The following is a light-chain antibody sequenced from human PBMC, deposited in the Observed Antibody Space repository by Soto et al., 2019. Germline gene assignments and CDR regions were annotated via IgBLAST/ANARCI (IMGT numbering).Light chain of an antibody. CDR1: SSNIGSST. CDR3: SSYTSSSTVV. Sequence: QSVLTQPPSASGTPGQRVTISCSGSSSNIGSSTVTWYQQLPGAAPTVLIHSNNQRPSGVPDRFSGSKSGTSASLAISGLQSEDEADYYCSSYTSSSTVVFGGGTKLTVL. CDR2: SNN. J-gene: IGLJ2*01. V-gene: IGLV1-44*01.